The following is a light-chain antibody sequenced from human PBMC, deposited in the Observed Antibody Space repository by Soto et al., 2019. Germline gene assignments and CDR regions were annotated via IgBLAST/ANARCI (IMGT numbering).Light chain of an antibody. CDR1: SSNIGTNT. V-gene: IGLV1-44*01. Sequence: QLVLTQPPSASGAPGQRVTISCSGSSSNIGTNTVNWYQQLPGTAPKLLIYSNVQRPSGVPDRFSGSKSGTSASLAISGLQSEDEADYYCAAWDDSLNAVVFGGGTKLTVL. J-gene: IGLJ2*01. CDR2: SNV. CDR3: AAWDDSLNAVV.